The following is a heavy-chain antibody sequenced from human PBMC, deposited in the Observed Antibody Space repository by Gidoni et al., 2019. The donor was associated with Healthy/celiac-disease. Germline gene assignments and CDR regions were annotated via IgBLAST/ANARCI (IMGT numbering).Heavy chain of an antibody. J-gene: IGHJ2*01. Sequence: QVQLVESGGGVVQPGRSLRLSCAASGFTFSSYGMHWVRQAPGKGLEWVAVIWYDGSNKYYADSVKGRFTISRDNSKNTLYLQMNSLRAEDTAVYYCARDRLGGMATTTYWYFDLWGRGTLVTVSS. CDR1: GFTFSSYG. D-gene: IGHD3-16*01. CDR2: IWYDGSNK. CDR3: ARDRLGGMATTTYWYFDL. V-gene: IGHV3-33*01.